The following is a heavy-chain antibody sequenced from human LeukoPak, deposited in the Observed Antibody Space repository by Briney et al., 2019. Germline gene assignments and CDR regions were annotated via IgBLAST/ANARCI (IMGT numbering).Heavy chain of an antibody. CDR3: ARGGVYDSSGYHMGPFDY. Sequence: SQTLSLTCAVSGGSISSGGYSWSWIRQPPGTGLEWIGYIYHSGSTYYNPSLKSRVTISVDRSKNQFSLKLSSVTAADTAVYYCARGGVYDSSGYHMGPFDYWGQGTLVTVSS. CDR1: GGSISSGGYS. J-gene: IGHJ4*02. V-gene: IGHV4-30-2*01. CDR2: IYHSGST. D-gene: IGHD3-22*01.